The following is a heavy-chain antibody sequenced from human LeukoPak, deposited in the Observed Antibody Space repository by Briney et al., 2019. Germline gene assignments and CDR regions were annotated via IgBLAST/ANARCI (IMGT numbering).Heavy chain of an antibody. CDR2: ISASNGNT. J-gene: IGHJ4*02. Sequence: ASVKVSCKASGYTFTNYGISWVRQAPGQGLEWMGWISASNGNTNYAQNVQGRVTMTTDTSTSTAYMELRCLRSDDTAVYYCTRDYKGFGSGNTYYFDYWGQGTLVTVSS. V-gene: IGHV1-18*01. D-gene: IGHD3-10*01. CDR3: TRDYKGFGSGNTYYFDY. CDR1: GYTFTNYG.